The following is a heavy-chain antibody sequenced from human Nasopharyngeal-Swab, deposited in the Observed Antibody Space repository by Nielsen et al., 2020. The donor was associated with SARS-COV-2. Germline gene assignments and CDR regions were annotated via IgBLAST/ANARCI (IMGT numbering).Heavy chain of an antibody. D-gene: IGHD3-10*01. V-gene: IGHV4-39*01. CDR2: IYYSGST. J-gene: IGHJ6*02. CDR1: GGSISSSSYY. CDR3: AVMVRGFHYYYGMDV. Sequence: SETLSLTCTVSGGSISSSSYYWGWIRQPPGKGLEWIGSIYYSGSTYYNPSLKSRVTISVDTSKNQFSLKLSSVTAADTAVYYCAVMVRGFHYYYGMDVWGQGTTVTVSS.